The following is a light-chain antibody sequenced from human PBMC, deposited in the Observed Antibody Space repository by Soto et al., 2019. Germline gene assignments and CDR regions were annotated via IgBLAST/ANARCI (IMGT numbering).Light chain of an antibody. CDR1: QSTSGW. V-gene: IGKV1-5*03. CDR2: KAS. J-gene: IGKJ4*01. Sequence: DIQMTQSPSTLSASVGDRVTITCRASQSTSGWLAWYQQKPGKAPNLLVYKASILESGVPSRFSGSGSGTDFTLTLSSLQPEDFATYYCQQANSFPRLTFGGGTKVDIK. CDR3: QQANSFPRLT.